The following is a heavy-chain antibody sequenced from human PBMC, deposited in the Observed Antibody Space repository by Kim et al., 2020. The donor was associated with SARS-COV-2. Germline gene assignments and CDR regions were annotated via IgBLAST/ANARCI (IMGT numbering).Heavy chain of an antibody. CDR3: AKDPFLVYDSSGSPFFDI. Sequence: KGRFTISRDNSKNTLYLQMNSLRAEDTAVYYCAKDPFLVYDSSGSPFFDIWGQGTMVTVSS. V-gene: IGHV3-23*01. J-gene: IGHJ3*02. D-gene: IGHD3-22*01.